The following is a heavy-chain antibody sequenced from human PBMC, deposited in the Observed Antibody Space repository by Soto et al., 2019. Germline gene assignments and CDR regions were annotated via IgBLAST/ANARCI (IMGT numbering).Heavy chain of an antibody. J-gene: IGHJ4*02. Sequence: GGSLRLSCAASGFTFSSYWMHWVRQAPGKGLVWVSRINSDGSSTSYADSVKGRFTISRDNAKNTLYLQMNSLRAEDTAVYYCARDPGTGYYDSSGYYYDWGQGTLVTVS. D-gene: IGHD3-22*01. CDR3: ARDPGTGYYDSSGYYYD. CDR2: INSDGSST. V-gene: IGHV3-74*01. CDR1: GFTFSSYW.